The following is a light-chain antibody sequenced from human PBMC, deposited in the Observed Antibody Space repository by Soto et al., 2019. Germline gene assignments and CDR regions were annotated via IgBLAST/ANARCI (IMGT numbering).Light chain of an antibody. CDR1: RSVVGGYNY. CDR3: SSYTDFNLYV. V-gene: IGLV2-14*03. J-gene: IGLJ1*01. CDR2: DVS. Sequence: QFFLTQPPPLFGLPGQLIGISCPGTRSVVGGYNYVSWYQHQPGKAPKLVIFDVSGRPSGISNRFSGSKSGNTASLTISGLRPEDEADYYCSSYTDFNLYVFGTGTKVTVL.